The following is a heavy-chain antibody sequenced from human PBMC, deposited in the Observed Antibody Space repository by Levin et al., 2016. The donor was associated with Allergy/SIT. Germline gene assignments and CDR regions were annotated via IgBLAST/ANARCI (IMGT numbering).Heavy chain of an antibody. CDR3: ARGGAASDRTLDY. D-gene: IGHD6-13*01. J-gene: IGHJ4*02. Sequence: SETLSLTCTVSGGSVSSGSYYWSWIRQPPGKGLEWIGYIYYSGSTNYNPSLKSRVTISVDTSKNQFSLKLSSVTAADTAVYYCARGGAASDRTLDYWGQGTLVTVSS. V-gene: IGHV4-61*01. CDR2: IYYSGST. CDR1: GGSVSSGSYY.